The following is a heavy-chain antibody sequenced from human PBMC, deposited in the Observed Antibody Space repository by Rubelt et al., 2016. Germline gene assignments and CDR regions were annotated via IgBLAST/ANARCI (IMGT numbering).Heavy chain of an antibody. CDR2: IDWDDDK. Sequence: QVTLRESGPALVKPTQTLTLTCTFSGFSLSTSGMCVSWIRQPPGKALEWLARIDWDDDKYYSTSLKNRLTISKDTSKNQVVLTMTNMDPVDTATYYCARILLPDYYDSSGGMDVWGQGTTVTVSS. CDR3: ARILLPDYYDSSGGMDV. J-gene: IGHJ6*02. CDR1: GFSLSTSGMC. V-gene: IGHV2-70*15. D-gene: IGHD3-22*01.